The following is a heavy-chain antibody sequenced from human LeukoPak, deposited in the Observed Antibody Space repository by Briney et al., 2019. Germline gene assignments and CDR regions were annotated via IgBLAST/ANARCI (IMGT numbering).Heavy chain of an antibody. J-gene: IGHJ4*02. D-gene: IGHD5-18*01. CDR2: IRYDGGNM. CDR3: SKENVNTAMIGEGFDF. Sequence: GGSLRLSCAASGFTFSSYAMNWVRQAPGKGLEWVAFIRYDGGNMYYADSVKGRFTISRDNSKNTLYLQMNSLRAEGTAVYYCSKENVNTAMIGEGFDFWGQGTLVTVSS. V-gene: IGHV3-30*02. CDR1: GFTFSSYA.